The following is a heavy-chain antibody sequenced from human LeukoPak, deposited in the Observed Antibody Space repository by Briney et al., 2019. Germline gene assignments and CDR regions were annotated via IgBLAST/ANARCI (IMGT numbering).Heavy chain of an antibody. J-gene: IGHJ4*02. CDR1: GFTFSSYE. CDR3: ARGVGIAVANFDY. CDR2: ISSSSSYI. Sequence: GGSLRLSCAASGFTFSSYEMNWVRQAPGKGLEWVSSISSSSSYIYYADSVKGRFTISRDNAKNSLYLQMNSLRAEDTAVYYCARGVGIAVANFDYWGQGTLVTVSS. V-gene: IGHV3-21*01. D-gene: IGHD6-19*01.